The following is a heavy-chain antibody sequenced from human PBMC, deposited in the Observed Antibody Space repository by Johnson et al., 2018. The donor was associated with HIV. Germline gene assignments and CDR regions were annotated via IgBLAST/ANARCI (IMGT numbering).Heavy chain of an antibody. CDR2: ISYDGTNK. D-gene: IGHD1-1*01. J-gene: IGHJ3*02. V-gene: IGHV3-30-3*01. CDR3: AREELEPDVFDI. CDR1: GFTFSSYA. Sequence: VHLVESGGGVVQPGMSLRLSCAASGFTFSSYAMHWVRQAPGKGLEWVALISYDGTNKYYADSVKGRFTISRDNSKNTLYLQMNSLRAEDTAVYYCAREELEPDVFDIWGQGTMVTVSS.